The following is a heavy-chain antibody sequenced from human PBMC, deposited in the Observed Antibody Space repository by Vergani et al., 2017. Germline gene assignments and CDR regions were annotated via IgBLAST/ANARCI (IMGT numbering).Heavy chain of an antibody. CDR3: AKHPRGYCSSTSCRDYMDV. V-gene: IGHV3-48*01. Sequence: EVQLVESGGGLVQPGGSLTLSCAASGFSFSIYGMNWVRQAPGKGLEWVSYISGSSSDISYADSVKGRFTISRDNAKNSLYLQMNSLRAEDTALYYCAKHPRGYCSSTSCRDYMDVWGKGTTVTVSS. CDR1: GFSFSIYG. J-gene: IGHJ6*03. CDR2: ISGSSSDI. D-gene: IGHD2-2*01.